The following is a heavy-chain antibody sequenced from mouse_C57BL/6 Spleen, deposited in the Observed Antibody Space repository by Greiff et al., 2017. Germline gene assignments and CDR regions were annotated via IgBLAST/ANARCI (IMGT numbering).Heavy chain of an antibody. CDR1: GYTFTGYW. CDR2: ILPGSGST. Sequence: VQLQQSGAELMKPGASVKLSCKATGYTFTGYWIEWVKQRPGHGLEWIGEILPGSGSTNYNEKFKGKATFTADTSSNTAYMQLSSLTTEDSAIYYCARGRVTTVVASDYFDDWGQGTTLTVSS. V-gene: IGHV1-9*01. D-gene: IGHD1-1*01. CDR3: ARGRVTTVVASDYFDD. J-gene: IGHJ2*01.